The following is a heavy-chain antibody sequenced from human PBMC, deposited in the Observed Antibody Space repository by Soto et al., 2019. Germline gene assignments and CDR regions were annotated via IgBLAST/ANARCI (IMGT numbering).Heavy chain of an antibody. CDR2: INHSGST. Sequence: QVQLQQWGAGLLKPSETLSLTCAVYGGSFSGYYWSWIRQPPGKGLEWIGEINHSGSTNYNPSLKSRVTISVDTSKNQFSLKLSSVTAADTAVYYCARSYGGNPYYFDYWGQGTLVTVSS. D-gene: IGHD2-15*01. J-gene: IGHJ4*02. CDR3: ARSYGGNPYYFDY. V-gene: IGHV4-34*01. CDR1: GGSFSGYY.